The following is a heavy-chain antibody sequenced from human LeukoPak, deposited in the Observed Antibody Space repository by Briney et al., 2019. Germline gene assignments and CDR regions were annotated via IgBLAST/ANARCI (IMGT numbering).Heavy chain of an antibody. D-gene: IGHD2-15*01. CDR1: GYTFTSYD. V-gene: IGHV1-8*01. J-gene: IGHJ4*02. CDR2: MNPNSGDT. CDR3: ARDKDMAVPRY. Sequence: ASVKVSCKASGYTFTSYDINWVRQATGQGLEWMGRMNPNSGDTGFAQKFQGRLTITRSTSISTAYMELSSLRSEDTAVYYCARDKDMAVPRYWGQGTLVTVSS.